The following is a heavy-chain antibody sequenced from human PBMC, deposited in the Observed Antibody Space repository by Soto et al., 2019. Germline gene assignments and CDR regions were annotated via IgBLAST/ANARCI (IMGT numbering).Heavy chain of an antibody. J-gene: IGHJ6*02. CDR1: GFTFDDYA. D-gene: IGHD3-22*01. V-gene: IGHV3-9*01. Sequence: EVQLVESGGGLVQPGRSLRLSCAASGFTFDDYAMHWVRQRPGRGLEWVSGITWNSDEIGYPDSVKGRFSISRGNAKKYLYLQMNSLRPDDTALYYCAASRGFGSSGYSGYYYGMDVWGQGTTVTVSS. CDR3: AASRGFGSSGYSGYYYGMDV. CDR2: ITWNSDEI.